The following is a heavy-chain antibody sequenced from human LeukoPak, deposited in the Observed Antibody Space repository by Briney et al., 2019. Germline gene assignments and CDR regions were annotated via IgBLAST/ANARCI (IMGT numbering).Heavy chain of an antibody. V-gene: IGHV3-7*01. CDR1: GFTFSDYW. D-gene: IGHD3-22*01. J-gene: IGHJ4*02. CDR2: IRPDGSEK. CDR3: ARDSSGYFDY. Sequence: GGSLRLSCAASGFTFSDYWMTWVRQAPGKGLEWVANIRPDGSEKDYVDSVKGRFTISRDNAKNSLYLQMNSLRAGDTAVYYCARDSSGYFDYWGQGTLVTVSS.